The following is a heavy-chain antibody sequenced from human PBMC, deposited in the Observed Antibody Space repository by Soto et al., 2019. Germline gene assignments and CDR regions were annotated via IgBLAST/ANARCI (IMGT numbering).Heavy chain of an antibody. J-gene: IGHJ4*02. CDR1: GGSISSYY. V-gene: IGHV4-59*01. CDR2: IYYSGST. CDR3: ASNHDYGDYFDY. D-gene: IGHD4-17*01. Sequence: SETLSLTCTVSGGSISSYYWSWIRQPPGKGLEWIGYIYYSGSTNYNPSLKSRVTISVDTSKNQFSLKLSSVTAADTAVYYCASNHDYGDYFDYWGQGTLVTSPQ.